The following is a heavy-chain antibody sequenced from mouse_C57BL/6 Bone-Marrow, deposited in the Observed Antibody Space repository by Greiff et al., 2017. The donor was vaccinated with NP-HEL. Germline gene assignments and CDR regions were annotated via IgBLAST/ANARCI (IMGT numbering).Heavy chain of an antibody. CDR2: IYPGSGST. D-gene: IGHD2-12*01. Sequence: VQLQQSGAELVKPGASVKMSCKASGYTFTSYWITWVKQRPGQGLEWIGDIYPGSGSTNYNEKFKSKATLTVDTSSSTAYMQLSSLTSEDSAVYYCARESLLRAWFAYWGQGTLVTVSA. V-gene: IGHV1-55*01. J-gene: IGHJ3*01. CDR1: GYTFTSYW. CDR3: ARESLLRAWFAY.